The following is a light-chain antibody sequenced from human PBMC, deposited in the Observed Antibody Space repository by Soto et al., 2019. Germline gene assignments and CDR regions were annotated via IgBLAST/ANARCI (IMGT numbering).Light chain of an antibody. V-gene: IGLV1-40*01. CDR2: KNN. J-gene: IGLJ3*02. CDR1: GSNVGASYD. CDR3: QSYDNILSGPL. Sequence: QSVLTQPPSVSGAPGQTITMSCTGSGSNVGASYDVHWYQVLPGAGPRLLIYKNNNRPSGVPDRFSGSKSGTSASLAITGLRAEEEAAYYCQSYDNILSGPLFGGGTKLTVL.